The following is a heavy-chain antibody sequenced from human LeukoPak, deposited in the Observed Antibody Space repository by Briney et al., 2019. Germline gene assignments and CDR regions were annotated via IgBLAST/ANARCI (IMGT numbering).Heavy chain of an antibody. CDR1: GFTFSSYG. CDR3: AKDESSWYPGYFDY. J-gene: IGHJ4*01. CDR2: IQYGGRDT. D-gene: IGHD6-13*01. Sequence: GGSLRLSCAASGFTFSSYGMHWVRQAPGKGLEWVAFIQYGGRDTYYADSVKGRFTISRDNSKNMLYLQMNSLRAEDTAVYYCAKDESSWYPGYFDYWGHGTLVTVSS. V-gene: IGHV3-30*02.